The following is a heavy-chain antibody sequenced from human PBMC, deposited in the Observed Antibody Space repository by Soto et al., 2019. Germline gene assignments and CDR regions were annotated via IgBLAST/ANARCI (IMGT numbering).Heavy chain of an antibody. J-gene: IGHJ5*02. CDR3: ARGPPYWSITSCFSGVTWFDP. CDR1: GYTFTSYG. V-gene: IGHV1-18*04. D-gene: IGHD2-2*01. CDR2: ISSYNGNT. Sequence: ASVKVYCKASGYTFTSYGISWVRQDHGQGLEWMGWISSYNGNTNYAQKVQGRVTMTTDTSTSTTYMELRSLRSDDTAVYYCARGPPYWSITSCFSGVTWFDPWGQRTLVTVSS.